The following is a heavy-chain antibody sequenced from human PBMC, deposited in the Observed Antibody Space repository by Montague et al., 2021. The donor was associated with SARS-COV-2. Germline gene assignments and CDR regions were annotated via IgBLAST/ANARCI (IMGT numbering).Heavy chain of an antibody. CDR3: ASSLISASGTGSNFDS. Sequence: SETLSLTCTVSGGSISDSNYLWGWIRQPPGKGLEWIGDIHYSGTXYNPSLRSRVTMSRDLSENQFSLRLRSVTAADTAPYYCASSLISASGTGSNFDSWGQGTLVAVSS. CDR2: IHYSGT. V-gene: IGHV4-39*07. CDR1: GGSISDSNYL. D-gene: IGHD6-13*01. J-gene: IGHJ4*02.